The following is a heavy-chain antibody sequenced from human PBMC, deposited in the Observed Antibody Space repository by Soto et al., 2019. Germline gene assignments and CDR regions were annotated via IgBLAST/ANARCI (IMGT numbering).Heavy chain of an antibody. CDR3: ARRIPFGYGMDV. CDR1: GFTFSSYA. V-gene: IGHV3-64*01. D-gene: IGHD2-21*01. CDR2: ITSNGGYT. J-gene: IGHJ6*02. Sequence: EVQLVESGGGLVQPGGSLRLSCAASGFTFSSYAMHWVRQAPGKGLEYVSAITSNGGYTEYASSVKGRFTVSRDNSKNTLYLQMGSLRAEDMAVYYCARRIPFGYGMDVWGQGTTVTVSS.